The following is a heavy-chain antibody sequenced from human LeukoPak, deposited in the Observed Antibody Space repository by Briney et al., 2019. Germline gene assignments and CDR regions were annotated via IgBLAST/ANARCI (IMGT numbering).Heavy chain of an antibody. D-gene: IGHD1-26*01. V-gene: IGHV3-23*01. Sequence: GGSLRLSCAASGFTFSSYAMRWVRQAPGKGLEWVSLTSGSGGTTYYADSVKGRFTISRDNSKNTLYLQMNSLRDEDTAVYYCARRLGGANSFDHWGQGTLVTVSS. J-gene: IGHJ4*02. CDR1: GFTFSSYA. CDR2: TSGSGGTT. CDR3: ARRLGGANSFDH.